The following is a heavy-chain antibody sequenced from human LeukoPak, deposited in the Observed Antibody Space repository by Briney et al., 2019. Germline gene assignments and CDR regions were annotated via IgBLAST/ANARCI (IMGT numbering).Heavy chain of an antibody. CDR3: ARGEVPPHYFDS. J-gene: IGHJ4*02. CDR2: ITPIFGTA. V-gene: IGHV1-69*13. Sequence: SVKVSCKACGGTFSNSAISCVRQGPGQGLEWMGGITPIFGTANYAQRFQGRVTITADESTTTAYMEVSSLRSEDTAVYYCARGEVPPHYFDSWGQGTLVTVSS. CDR1: GGTFSNSA.